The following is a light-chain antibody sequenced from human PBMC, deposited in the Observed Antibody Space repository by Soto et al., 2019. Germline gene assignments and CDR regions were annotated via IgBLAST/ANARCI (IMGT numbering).Light chain of an antibody. CDR2: AAT. V-gene: IGKV1-6*01. CDR3: LQDYNYPWT. Sequence: AIQMTQSPSSLSASVGDRVTITCRASQGIGNDLGWYQQKPGKAPKLLIYAATSLQSGVPSRFSGSGSGTDFTLTISSLQPEDFASYYCLQDYNYPWTFGPGTKVEIK. CDR1: QGIGND. J-gene: IGKJ1*01.